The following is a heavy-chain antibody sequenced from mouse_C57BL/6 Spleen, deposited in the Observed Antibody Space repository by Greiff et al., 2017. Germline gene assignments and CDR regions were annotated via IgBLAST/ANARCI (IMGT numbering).Heavy chain of an antibody. J-gene: IGHJ3*01. CDR1: GYAFTNYL. CDR3: AREHGNYWFAY. Sequence: VMLVESGAELVRPGTSVKVSCKASGYAFTNYLIEWVKQRPGQGLEWIGVINPGSGGTNYNEKFKGKATLTADKSSSTAYMQLSSLTSEDSAVYVCAREHGNYWFAYWGQGTLVTVSA. CDR2: INPGSGGT. D-gene: IGHD2-1*01. V-gene: IGHV1-54*01.